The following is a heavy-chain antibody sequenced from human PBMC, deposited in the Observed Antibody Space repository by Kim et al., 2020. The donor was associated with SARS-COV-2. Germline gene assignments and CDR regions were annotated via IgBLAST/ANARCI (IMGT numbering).Heavy chain of an antibody. CDR2: IYYTGNT. Sequence: SETLSLTCSVSGDSISNSGYYWSWIRQHPGKGLEWIGYIYYTGNTYYNPSLKSRLTISVDTSMNQISLRLSSVTAADTAVYYCASHFDFFFDYWGQGTLVTVSS. V-gene: IGHV4-31*03. CDR1: GDSISNSGYY. J-gene: IGHJ4*02. D-gene: IGHD3-9*01. CDR3: ASHFDFFFDY.